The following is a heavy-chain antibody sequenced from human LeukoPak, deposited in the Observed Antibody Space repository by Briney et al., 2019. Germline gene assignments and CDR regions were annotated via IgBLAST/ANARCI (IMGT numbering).Heavy chain of an antibody. CDR1: GFTFGSYA. Sequence: GGSLRLSCAASGFTFGSYAMSWVRQAPGKGLEWVSAISGSGGSTYYADSVKGRFTISRDNSKNTVYLQMNSLRAEDTAVYYCAKDPSFEYYYGSGSWRGAAFDYWGQGTLVTVSS. CDR2: ISGSGGST. J-gene: IGHJ4*02. V-gene: IGHV3-23*01. CDR3: AKDPSFEYYYGSGSWRGAAFDY. D-gene: IGHD3-10*01.